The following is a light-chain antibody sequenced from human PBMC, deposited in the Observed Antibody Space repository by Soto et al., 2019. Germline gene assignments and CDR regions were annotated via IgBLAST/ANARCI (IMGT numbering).Light chain of an antibody. CDR1: SSDVGGYKY. J-gene: IGLJ2*01. CDR2: EVS. Sequence: QSVLTQPPSASGSPGQSVTISCTGTSSDVGGYKYVSWYQQHPGKAPKLMIYEVSQRPSGVPDRFSGSKSGNTASLTVSGLQAEDEADYYCSSYAGSNNVVFGGGTKLTVL. V-gene: IGLV2-8*01. CDR3: SSYAGSNNVV.